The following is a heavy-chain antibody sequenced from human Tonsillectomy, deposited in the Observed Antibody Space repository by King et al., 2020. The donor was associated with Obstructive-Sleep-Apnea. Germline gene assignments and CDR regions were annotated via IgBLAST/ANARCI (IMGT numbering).Heavy chain of an antibody. V-gene: IGHV3-21*01. CDR1: GFIFSDYD. CDR2: ITTISHYI. CDR3: TSALGSRALRDNWFDL. Sequence: VQLVESGGGLVKPGGSLRLSCAASGFIFSDYDMNWVRRAPGKGLDWVSSITTISHYIYYADSVKGRFTISRDNANNLVYLQMSSLRAEDTAMYYCTSALGSRALRDNWFDLWGQGTLVTVSS. D-gene: IGHD3-10*01. J-gene: IGHJ5*02.